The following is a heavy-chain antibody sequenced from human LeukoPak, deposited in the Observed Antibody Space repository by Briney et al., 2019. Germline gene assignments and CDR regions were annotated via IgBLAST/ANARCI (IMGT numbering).Heavy chain of an antibody. J-gene: IGHJ5*02. CDR3: ARVDYGDYESLWFDP. Sequence: PSETLSLTCTVSGGSISSSSSYWGWIRQPPGKGLEWIGSIYYSGSTYHNPSLKSRVTISVDTSKNQFSLKLSSVTAADTAVYYCARVDYGDYESLWFDPWGQGTLVTVSS. D-gene: IGHD4-17*01. CDR2: IYYSGST. CDR1: GGSISSSSSY. V-gene: IGHV4-39*07.